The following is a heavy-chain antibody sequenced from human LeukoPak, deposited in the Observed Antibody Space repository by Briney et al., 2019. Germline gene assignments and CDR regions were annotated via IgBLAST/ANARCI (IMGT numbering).Heavy chain of an antibody. CDR2: ISGSGGST. CDR1: GFTFSSYA. Sequence: GGSLRLSCAASGFTFSSYAMSWVRQAPGKGLEWVSAISGSGGSTYYADSVKGRFTISRDNSKNTLYLQMNSLRAEDTAVYYCAKDWVLRYFDWLLSFDYWGQGTLATVSS. CDR3: AKDWVLRYFDWLLSFDY. D-gene: IGHD3-9*01. J-gene: IGHJ4*02. V-gene: IGHV3-23*01.